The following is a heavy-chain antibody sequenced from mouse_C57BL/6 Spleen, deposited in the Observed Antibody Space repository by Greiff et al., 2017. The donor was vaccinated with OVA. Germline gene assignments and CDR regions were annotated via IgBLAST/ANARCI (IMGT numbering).Heavy chain of an antibody. CDR1: GYTFTSYW. V-gene: IGHV1-55*01. CDR2: IYPGSGST. D-gene: IGHD1-1*01. Sequence: QVQLQQPGAALVKPGASVKMSCKASGYTFTSYWITWVKQRPGQGLEWMGDIYPGSGSTNEKEKRKRKGRRTVETSARTAYMQLSSRTSEDSAVYYCAHRSYDWDYWGQGTTRTVSS. J-gene: IGHJ2*01. CDR3: AHRSYDWDY.